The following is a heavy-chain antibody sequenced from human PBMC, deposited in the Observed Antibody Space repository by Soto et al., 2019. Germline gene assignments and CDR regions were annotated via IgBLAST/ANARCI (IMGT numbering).Heavy chain of an antibody. CDR2: ISGSGGST. CDR1: GFTFSSYA. CDR3: AKDSDVEMATIIGAFDI. V-gene: IGHV3-23*01. D-gene: IGHD5-12*01. J-gene: IGHJ3*02. Sequence: GGSLRLSCAASGFTFSSYAMSWVRQAPGKGLEWVSAISGSGGSTYYADSVKGRFTISRDNSKNTLYLQMNSLRAEDTAVYYCAKDSDVEMATIIGAFDIWGQGTMVTVSS.